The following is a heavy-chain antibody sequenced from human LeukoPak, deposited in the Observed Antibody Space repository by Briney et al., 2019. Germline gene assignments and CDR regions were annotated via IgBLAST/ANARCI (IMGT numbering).Heavy chain of an antibody. CDR3: AKDRGTGFLHDWTVSS. CDR2: IRHDGSNK. Sequence: PGGSLRLSCAASGFTFSSYGMHWVRQAPGKGLEWVAFIRHDGSNKYYADSVKGRFTISRDNSKKTLDLQMNSLTVEDTALYYCAKDRGTGFLHDWTVSSWGQGTRVTVSS. V-gene: IGHV3-30*02. CDR1: GFTFSSYG. J-gene: IGHJ4*02. D-gene: IGHD3/OR15-3a*01.